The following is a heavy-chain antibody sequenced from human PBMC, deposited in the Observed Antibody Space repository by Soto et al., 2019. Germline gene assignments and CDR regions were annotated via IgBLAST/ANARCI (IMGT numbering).Heavy chain of an antibody. CDR3: ASGYSSSGVGWFDP. D-gene: IGHD6-6*01. Sequence: KPSETLSLTCTVSGGSISSGGYYWSWIRQHPGKGLEWIGYIYYSGSTYYNPSLKSRVTISVDTSKNQFSLKLSSVTAADTAVYYCASGYSSSGVGWFDPWGQGTLVTVSS. CDR2: IYYSGST. V-gene: IGHV4-31*03. CDR1: GGSISSGGYY. J-gene: IGHJ5*02.